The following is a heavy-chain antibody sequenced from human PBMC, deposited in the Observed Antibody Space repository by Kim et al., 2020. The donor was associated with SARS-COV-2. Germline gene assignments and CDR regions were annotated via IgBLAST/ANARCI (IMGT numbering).Heavy chain of an antibody. J-gene: IGHJ4*02. CDR1: GFTFSSYW. Sequence: GGSLRLSCAASGFTFSSYWMSWVRQAPGKGLEWVANIKQDGSEKYYVDSVKGRFTISRDNAKNSLYLQMNSLRAEDTAVYYCARDKGGDGSGSYYAYFDYWGQGTLVTVSS. CDR2: IKQDGSEK. CDR3: ARDKGGDGSGSYYAYFDY. V-gene: IGHV3-7*01. D-gene: IGHD3-10*01.